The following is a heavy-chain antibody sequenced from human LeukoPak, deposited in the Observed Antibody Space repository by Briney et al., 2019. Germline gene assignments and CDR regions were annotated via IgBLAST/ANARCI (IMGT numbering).Heavy chain of an antibody. CDR2: IYYSGST. J-gene: IGHJ4*02. CDR3: ARRLGRPGDY. V-gene: IGHV4-59*12. D-gene: IGHD3-16*01. CDR1: GGSISSYY. Sequence: SETLSLTCTVSGGSISSYYWSWIRQPPGKGLEWIGYIYYSGSTNYNPSLKSRVTISVDTSKNQFSLKLSSVTAADTAVYYCARRLGRPGDYWGQGTLVTVSS.